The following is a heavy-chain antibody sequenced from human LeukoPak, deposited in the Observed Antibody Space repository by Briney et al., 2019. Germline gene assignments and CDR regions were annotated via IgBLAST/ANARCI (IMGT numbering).Heavy chain of an antibody. CDR2: ISGSGGGT. CDR3: AINRGSNSWFFFDY. J-gene: IGHJ4*02. V-gene: IGHV3-23*01. D-gene: IGHD6-13*01. CDR1: GFTFSSYA. Sequence: PVGSLRLPCAAVGFTFSSYAMTWPRQAPGQGPHWLSSISGSGGGTCYADSGKGRFTISRDSSKTTLSLQMNSLRAEDTAVYYCAINRGSNSWFFFDYWGQGTLVTVSS.